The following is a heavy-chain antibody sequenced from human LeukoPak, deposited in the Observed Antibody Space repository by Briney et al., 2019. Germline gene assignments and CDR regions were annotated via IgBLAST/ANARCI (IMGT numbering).Heavy chain of an antibody. Sequence: ASVKVSCKASGYTFTAYYIHWVRQAPGQGLEWMGWINPNSGGTYYAQKFQGRVTMTRDTSISTAYIEVTRLTSDDTAVYYCARDQYCSSTSCHDAFDIWGQGTMVTVSS. CDR3: ARDQYCSSTSCHDAFDI. J-gene: IGHJ3*02. V-gene: IGHV1-2*02. CDR1: GYTFTAYY. CDR2: INPNSGGT. D-gene: IGHD2-2*01.